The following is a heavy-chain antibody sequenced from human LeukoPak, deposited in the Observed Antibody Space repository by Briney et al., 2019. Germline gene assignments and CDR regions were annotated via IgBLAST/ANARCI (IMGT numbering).Heavy chain of an antibody. Sequence: GASVKVSCKASGYSFTSYGLTWVRQAPGQGLEWMGWMNPNSGNTGYAQKFQGRVTMTRNTSISTAYMELSSLRSEDTAVYYCARGPLAAAGTDYAFDIWGQGTMVTVSS. V-gene: IGHV1-8*01. CDR3: ARGPLAAAGTDYAFDI. CDR1: GYSFTSYG. J-gene: IGHJ3*02. D-gene: IGHD6-13*01. CDR2: MNPNSGNT.